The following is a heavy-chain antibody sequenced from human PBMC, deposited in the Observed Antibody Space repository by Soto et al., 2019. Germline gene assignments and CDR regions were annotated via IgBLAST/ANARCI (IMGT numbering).Heavy chain of an antibody. CDR1: GGSFSGYY. D-gene: IGHD5-18*01. CDR3: ASINGYSYGGDVMDV. V-gene: IGHV4-34*01. CDR2: INHSGST. Sequence: SETLSLTCAVSGGSFSGYYWSWIRQPPGKGQEWLGEINHSGSTNYNPSLKSRVTISLDTSKNQFSLKLSSVTAADTAVYYCASINGYSYGGDVMDVWGQGTTVTVSS. J-gene: IGHJ6*02.